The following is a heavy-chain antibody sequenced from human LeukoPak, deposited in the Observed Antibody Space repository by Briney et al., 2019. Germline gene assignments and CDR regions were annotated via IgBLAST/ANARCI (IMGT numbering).Heavy chain of an antibody. J-gene: IGHJ4*02. D-gene: IGHD3-3*01. CDR3: ARDGSYYDFWSGYYTSFDY. CDR2: IKQDGSEK. Sequence: GGSLRLSCAASGFTFSSYWMSWVRQAPGKGLEWVANIKQDGSEKYYVDSVKGRFTISRDNAKNSLYLQMNSLRAEDTAVYYCARDGSYYDFWSGYYTSFDYWGQGTLVTVS. V-gene: IGHV3-7*01. CDR1: GFTFSSYW.